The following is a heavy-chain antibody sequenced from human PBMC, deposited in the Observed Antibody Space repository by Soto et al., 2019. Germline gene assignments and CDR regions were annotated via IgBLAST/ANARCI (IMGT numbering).Heavy chain of an antibody. J-gene: IGHJ4*02. CDR1: GFTFSNYA. D-gene: IGHD5-12*01. V-gene: IGHV3-64*01. CDR3: ARGSNGYHFDY. CDR2: ISSNGHST. Sequence: EVQLVESGGGLVQPGGSLRLSCAASGFTFSNYAMHWVRQAPGKGLEYVSTISSNGHSTDYANSVKGRFTISRDNSMNTLYLQRGSRRAEDMAGYYCARGSNGYHFDYWGQGTLVTVSS.